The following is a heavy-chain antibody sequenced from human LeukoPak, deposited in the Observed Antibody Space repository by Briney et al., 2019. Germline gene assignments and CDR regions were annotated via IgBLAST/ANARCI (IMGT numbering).Heavy chain of an antibody. J-gene: IGHJ1*01. D-gene: IGHD3-10*01. CDR3: ARVVVRGGD. CDR2: INTNSGGT. V-gene: IGHV1-2*02. CDR1: GYTLTGYY. Sequence: GSSVKVSCKASGYTLTGYYMHWVRQPPGQRLEWMGGINTNSGGTNYAQKLQGRVTMTRDTSIRTPSIELSRLRSDDTAVCYCARVVVRGGDWGKGALVTV.